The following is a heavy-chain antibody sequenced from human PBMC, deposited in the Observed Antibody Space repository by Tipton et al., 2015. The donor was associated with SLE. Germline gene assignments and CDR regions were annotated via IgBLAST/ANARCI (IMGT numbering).Heavy chain of an antibody. CDR3: AKVPQRGYSYGDYFDS. CDR2: IRRSGDI. D-gene: IGHD5-18*01. Sequence: GSLRLSCAASGFSISSSAMSWVRQARRKGLEWVSTIRRSGDIFYVDSVKGRFTISRDTSDNMLYLQMNSLSAEDTAVYYCAKVPQRGYSYGDYFDSWGQGTLVTVSS. CDR1: GFSISSSA. V-gene: IGHV3-23*01. J-gene: IGHJ4*02.